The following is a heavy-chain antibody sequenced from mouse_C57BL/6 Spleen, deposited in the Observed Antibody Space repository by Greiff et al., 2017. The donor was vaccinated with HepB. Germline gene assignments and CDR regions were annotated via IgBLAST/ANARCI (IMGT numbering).Heavy chain of an antibody. CDR3: ARVTGRSWYFDY. D-gene: IGHD4-1*01. J-gene: IGHJ2*01. V-gene: IGHV1-50*01. CDR2: IDPSDSYT. CDR1: GYTFTSYW. Sequence: QVQLQQPGAELVKPGASVKLSCKASGYTFTSYWMQWVKQRPGQGLEWIGEIDPSDSYTNYNQKFKGKATLTVDTSSSTAYMQLSSLTSEDSAVYYCARVTGRSWYFDYWGQGTTLTVSS.